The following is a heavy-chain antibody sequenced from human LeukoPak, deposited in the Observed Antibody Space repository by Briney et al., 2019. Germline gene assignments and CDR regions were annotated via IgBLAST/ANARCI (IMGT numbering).Heavy chain of an antibody. CDR2: IYTSGST. D-gene: IGHD6-6*01. Sequence: PSETLSLSCTVSGGSISSYYWSWIGQPAGKGLERIWRIYTSGSTNYNPSLKSRVTMSVDTSKNQFSLKLSSVTAADTAAYFCARENWRSKSIDFDSWGQGTLVTVSS. CDR1: GGSISSYY. V-gene: IGHV4-4*07. J-gene: IGHJ4*02. CDR3: ARENWRSKSIDFDS.